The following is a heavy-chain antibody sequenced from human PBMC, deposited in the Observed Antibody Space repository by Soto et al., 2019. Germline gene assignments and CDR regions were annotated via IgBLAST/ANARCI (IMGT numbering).Heavy chain of an antibody. CDR3: ARGSIAARLRWFDP. CDR2: IHYSATT. V-gene: IGHV4-39*01. CDR1: GASISSSYYH. J-gene: IGHJ5*02. D-gene: IGHD6-6*01. Sequence: PSETLSLTCSVSGASISSSYYHWGWIRQPPGKGLEWIGTIHYSATTYYNPSLKSRVSISVDTSKNQFSLNLRSVTAADTAMYYCARGSIAARLRWFDPWGQGTLVTVSS.